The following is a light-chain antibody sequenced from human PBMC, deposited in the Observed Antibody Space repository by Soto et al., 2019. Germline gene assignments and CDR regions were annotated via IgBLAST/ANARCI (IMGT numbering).Light chain of an antibody. CDR2: EVS. CDR3: CSYAGSSFYV. V-gene: IGLV2-23*02. Sequence: QSALTQPASVSGSPGQSITISCTGTSSDVGGYNYVSWYQHHPGKAPKRMIHEVSKRPSGVSNRFSGSKSGNTASLTISGLQAEDEADYYCCSYAGSSFYVFGTGTKVTVL. CDR1: SSDVGGYNY. J-gene: IGLJ1*01.